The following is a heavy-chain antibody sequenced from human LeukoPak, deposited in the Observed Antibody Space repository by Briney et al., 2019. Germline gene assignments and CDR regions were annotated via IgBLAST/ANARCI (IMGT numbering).Heavy chain of an antibody. CDR2: INHSGST. D-gene: IGHD2-15*01. CDR3: ARVFCSGGSCWQY. J-gene: IGHJ4*02. Sequence: PSETLSLTCAVYGGSFSGYYWSWIRQPPGKGLEWIGEINHSGSTNYNPSLKSRVTISVDTSKNQFSLKPSSVTAADTAVYYCARVFCSGGSCWQYWGQGTLVTVSS. V-gene: IGHV4-34*01. CDR1: GGSFSGYY.